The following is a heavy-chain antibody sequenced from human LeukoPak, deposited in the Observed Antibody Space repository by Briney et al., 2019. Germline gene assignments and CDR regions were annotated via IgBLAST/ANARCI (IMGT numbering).Heavy chain of an antibody. V-gene: IGHV1-18*01. Sequence: ASVKVSCKASGYTFTSYGISWVRQAPGQGIEWMGWISAYNGNTNYAQKLQGRVTMTTDTSTSTDYMELRSLRSDDTAVYYCAREYAPGNWFDPWGQGTLVTVSS. CDR1: GYTFTSYG. CDR3: AREYAPGNWFDP. J-gene: IGHJ5*02. D-gene: IGHD2-8*01. CDR2: ISAYNGNT.